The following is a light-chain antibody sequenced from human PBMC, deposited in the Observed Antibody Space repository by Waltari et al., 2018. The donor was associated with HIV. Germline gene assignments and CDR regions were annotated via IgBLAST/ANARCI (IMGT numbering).Light chain of an antibody. CDR3: QVWDSSALYV. J-gene: IGLJ1*01. CDR1: KIGSKR. Sequence: SYDLTQTLSVSVALGQTATITCWGTKIGSKRVHWYQQKSGQVPVLVIYKNSNRPSGIPERFSGSNSGTTATLAITGVQAGDEADYYCQVWDSSALYVFGPGTKVTV. V-gene: IGLV3-9*01. CDR2: KNS.